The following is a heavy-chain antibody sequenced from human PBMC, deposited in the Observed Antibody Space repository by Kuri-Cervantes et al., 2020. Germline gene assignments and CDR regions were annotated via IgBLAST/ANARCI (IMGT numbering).Heavy chain of an antibody. V-gene: IGHV3-48*04. CDR3: ARGDLVVTAIRGDYYYYGMDV. J-gene: IGHJ6*02. CDR1: GFTFSSYG. D-gene: IGHD2-21*02. Sequence: GGSLRLSCAASGFTFSSYGMNWVRQAPGKGLEWVSYITSSSSIIYYADSVKGRFTISRDNAKNSLYLQMNSLRAEDTAVYYCARGDLVVTAIRGDYYYYGMDVWGQGTTVTVSS. CDR2: ITSSSSII.